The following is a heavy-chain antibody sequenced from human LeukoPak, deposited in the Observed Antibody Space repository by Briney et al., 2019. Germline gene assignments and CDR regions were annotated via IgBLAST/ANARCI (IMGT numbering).Heavy chain of an antibody. J-gene: IGHJ4*02. Sequence: ASVKVSCKASGYTFTDYYIHWVRQAPGQGLEWMGWIDPNSGGTNHAQMFQGRVTMTRDTSISTAYMELSRLRSDDTAVYYCASGSGLYSPDYWGQGTLVTVSS. CDR1: GYTFTDYY. V-gene: IGHV1-2*02. D-gene: IGHD3-3*01. CDR2: IDPNSGGT. CDR3: ASGSGLYSPDY.